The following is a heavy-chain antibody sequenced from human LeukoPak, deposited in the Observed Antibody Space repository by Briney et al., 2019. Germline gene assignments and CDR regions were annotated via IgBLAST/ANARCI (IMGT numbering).Heavy chain of an antibody. J-gene: IGHJ4*02. D-gene: IGHD3-22*01. V-gene: IGHV1-69*04. CDR2: IIPILGIA. CDR1: GGTFSSYA. Sequence: ASVKVSCKASGGTFSSYAISWVRQAPGQGLEWMGRIIPILGIANYAQKFQGRVTITADKSTSTAYMELSSLRSEDTAVYYCARDPNYYDSRGPHGWGQGTLVTVSS. CDR3: ARDPNYYDSRGPHG.